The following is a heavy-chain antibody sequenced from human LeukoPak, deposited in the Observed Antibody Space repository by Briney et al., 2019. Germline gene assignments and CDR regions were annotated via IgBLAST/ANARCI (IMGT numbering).Heavy chain of an antibody. J-gene: IGHJ2*01. Sequence: GGSLRLSCAASGFTFSSYGMHWVRQAPGKGLEWVAVIWYDGSNKYYADSVKGRFTISRDNSKYTLYLQMNSLRAEDTAVYYCARDYLDWYFDLWGRGTLVTVSS. CDR3: ARDYLDWYFDL. V-gene: IGHV3-33*01. CDR1: GFTFSSYG. CDR2: IWYDGSNK.